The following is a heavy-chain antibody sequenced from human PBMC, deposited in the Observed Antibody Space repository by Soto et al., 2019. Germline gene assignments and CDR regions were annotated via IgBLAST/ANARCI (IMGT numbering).Heavy chain of an antibody. CDR1: GGSFSGYY. Sequence: SETLSLTXAVYGGSFSGYYWSWIRQPPGKGLEWIGEINHSGSTNYNPSLKSRVTISVDTSKNQFSLKLSSVTAADTAVYYCARGSQEGIDYWGQGTLVTVSS. D-gene: IGHD3-10*01. J-gene: IGHJ4*02. V-gene: IGHV4-34*01. CDR2: INHSGST. CDR3: ARGSQEGIDY.